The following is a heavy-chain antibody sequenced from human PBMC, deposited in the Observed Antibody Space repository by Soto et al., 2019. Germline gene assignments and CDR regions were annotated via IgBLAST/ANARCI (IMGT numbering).Heavy chain of an antibody. CDR1: GGTFSSYA. J-gene: IGHJ4*02. Sequence: QVQLVQSGAEVKKPGSSVRVSCKASGGTFSSYALNWVRQAPGQGLEWMGGIIPMFGTARYAQKFQGRVTITADESTSTVHMELSSLRSADTAVYYCARDYGDDCSGGSCYLFFWGQGTLVTVSS. D-gene: IGHD2-15*01. V-gene: IGHV1-69*01. CDR3: ARDYGDDCSGGSCYLFF. CDR2: IIPMFGTA.